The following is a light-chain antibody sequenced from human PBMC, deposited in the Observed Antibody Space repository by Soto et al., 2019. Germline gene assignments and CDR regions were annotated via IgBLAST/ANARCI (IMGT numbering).Light chain of an antibody. CDR3: QQYGTSPRT. J-gene: IGKJ1*01. CDR2: DAS. V-gene: IGKV3-20*01. CDR1: QSVSNY. Sequence: EIVLTQSPATLSLSPGERATLSFRASQSVSNYLAWYQQKPGQAPRLLIYDASNRATGIPARFSGSGSGTDFTLTIVRLEPEDFAVYYCQQYGTSPRTFGQGTKVDIK.